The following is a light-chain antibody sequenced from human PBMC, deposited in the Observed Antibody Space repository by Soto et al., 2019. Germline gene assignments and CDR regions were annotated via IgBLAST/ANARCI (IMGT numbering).Light chain of an antibody. Sequence: DIQMTQSPPSLSASVGDRVTIICRASEGINIYLAWFQQKPGKAPKSLIYGATSLQRGVPSRFSGSGSATEFTLTISGLQPDDFATYYCQQYKDYVYTFGQGTKVESK. CDR2: GAT. V-gene: IGKV1-16*01. CDR3: QQYKDYVYT. J-gene: IGKJ2*01. CDR1: EGINIY.